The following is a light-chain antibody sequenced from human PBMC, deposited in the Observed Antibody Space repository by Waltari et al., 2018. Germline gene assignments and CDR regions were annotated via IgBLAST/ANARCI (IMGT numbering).Light chain of an antibody. J-gene: IGKJ4*01. CDR1: QGILDGSNNRNS. CDR2: WAS. V-gene: IGKV4-1*01. CDR3: QQYYRVPLT. Sequence: DIVMTQSPDSLAVSLGERATINCKSSQGILDGSNNRNSLAWYQQKPGQYPNLLIYWASTRESGVPDRFSGSGSGTDFSLTISSLQAEDVAVYYCQQYYRVPLTFGGGTKIEIK.